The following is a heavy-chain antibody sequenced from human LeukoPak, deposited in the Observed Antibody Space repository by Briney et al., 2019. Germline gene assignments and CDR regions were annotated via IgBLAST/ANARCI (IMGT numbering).Heavy chain of an antibody. CDR1: GYTFTSYY. CDR3: ARDVRTTGTTWAPYY. D-gene: IGHD1-1*01. CDR2: IIPIFGTA. J-gene: IGHJ4*02. V-gene: IGHV1-69*13. Sequence: SVKVSCKASGYTFTSYYMHWVRQAPGQGLEWMGGIIPIFGTANYAQKFQGRVTITADESTSTAYMELSSLRSEDTAVYYCARDVRTTGTTWAPYYWGQGTLVTVSS.